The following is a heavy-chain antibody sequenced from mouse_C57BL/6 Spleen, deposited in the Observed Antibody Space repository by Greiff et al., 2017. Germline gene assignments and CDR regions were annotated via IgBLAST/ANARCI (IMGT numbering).Heavy chain of an antibody. V-gene: IGHV5-6*01. J-gene: IGHJ4*01. CDR1: GFTFSSYG. CDR2: ISSGGSYT. CDR3: ARIWDAMDY. D-gene: IGHD4-1*01. Sequence: EVQLVESGGDLVKPGGSLKLSCAASGFTFSSYGMSWVRQTPDKRLEWVATISSGGSYTYYPDSVKGRFTISRDNAKNTLYLQMSSLKSEDTAMYYCARIWDAMDYWGQGTSVTVSS.